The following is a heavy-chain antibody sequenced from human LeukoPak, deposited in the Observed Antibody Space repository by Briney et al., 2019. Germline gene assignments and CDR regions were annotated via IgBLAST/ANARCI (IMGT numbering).Heavy chain of an antibody. CDR1: GYTFTSYY. V-gene: IGHV1-46*01. CDR2: INPSGGST. CDR3: ARSIYHYGGLQY. J-gene: IGHJ4*02. Sequence: ASVKVSCKASGYTFTSYYMHWVRQAPGQGLEWMGIINPSGGSTSYAQKFQGGVTMTRDTSTSTVYMELSSLRSEDTAVYYCARSIYHYGGLQYWGQGTLVTVSS. D-gene: IGHD4-23*01.